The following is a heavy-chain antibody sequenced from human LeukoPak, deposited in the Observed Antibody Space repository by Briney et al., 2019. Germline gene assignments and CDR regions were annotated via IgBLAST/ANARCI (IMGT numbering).Heavy chain of an antibody. CDR1: GGSISSSSYY. D-gene: IGHD3-10*01. J-gene: IGHJ5*02. CDR2: IYYSGST. Sequence: SETLSLTCTVSGGSISSSSYYWGWIRQPPGKGLEWIGSIYYSGSTYYNPSLKSRVTICVDTSKNQFSLKLSSVTAADTAVYYCARRKGNSGWFDPWGQGTLVTVSS. CDR3: ARRKGNSGWFDP. V-gene: IGHV4-39*01.